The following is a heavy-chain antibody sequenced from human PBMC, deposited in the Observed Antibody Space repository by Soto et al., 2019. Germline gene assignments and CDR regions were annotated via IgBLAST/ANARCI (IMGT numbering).Heavy chain of an antibody. CDR2: IYYSGST. CDR1: GGSISSSSYY. Sequence: PSETLSLTCTVSGGSISSSSYYWGWIRQPPGKGLEWIGSIYYSGSTYYNPSLKSRVTISVDTSKNQFSPKLSSVTAADTAVYYCAGLWFGELLGYYYYGMDVWGQGTTVTVSS. CDR3: AGLWFGELLGYYYYGMDV. D-gene: IGHD3-10*01. V-gene: IGHV4-39*01. J-gene: IGHJ6*02.